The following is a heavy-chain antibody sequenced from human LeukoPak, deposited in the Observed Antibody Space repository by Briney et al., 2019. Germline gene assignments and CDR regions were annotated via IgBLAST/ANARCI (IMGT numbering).Heavy chain of an antibody. J-gene: IGHJ3*02. CDR1: GFTFSSYS. CDR3: ARDRFGGAFDI. CDR2: ISSSSSTI. V-gene: IGHV3-48*01. D-gene: IGHD4-23*01. Sequence: GGSLRLSCAASGFTFSSYSMNWVRQAPGKGLEWVSYISSSSSTIYYADSVKGRFTISRDNAKNSLYLQMNSLRAEDTTVYYCARDRFGGAFDIWGQGTMVTVSS.